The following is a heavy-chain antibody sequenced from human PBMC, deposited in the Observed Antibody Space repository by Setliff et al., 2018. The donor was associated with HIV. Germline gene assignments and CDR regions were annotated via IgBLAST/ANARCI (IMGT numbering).Heavy chain of an antibody. V-gene: IGHV4-31*02. CDR2: IYYTGST. CDR1: GDSTSTSGSY. J-gene: IGHJ4*02. CDR3: ARGVGSSGYLYFDY. D-gene: IGHD3-22*01. Sequence: PSETLSLTCTVSGDSTSTSGSYWSWIRQHPGKGLEWIGYIYYTGSTYYNPSLQSRATISVDTSKNQFSLRVSSVTAADTAVYYCARGVGSSGYLYFDYWGQGTLVTVSS.